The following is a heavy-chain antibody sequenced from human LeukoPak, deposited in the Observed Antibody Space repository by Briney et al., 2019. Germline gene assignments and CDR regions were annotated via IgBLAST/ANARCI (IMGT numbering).Heavy chain of an antibody. CDR3: ARGSEWLSTDY. J-gene: IGHJ4*02. CDR2: IYYSGST. CDR1: GGSISSGGYY. V-gene: IGHV4-31*03. D-gene: IGHD3-3*01. Sequence: SQTLSLTCTVSGGSISSGGYYWSWIRQHPGKGLEWIGYIYYSGSTYYNPSLQSRVTISVDTSKNQFSLKLSSVTAADTAVYYCARGSEWLSTDYWGQGTLVTVSS.